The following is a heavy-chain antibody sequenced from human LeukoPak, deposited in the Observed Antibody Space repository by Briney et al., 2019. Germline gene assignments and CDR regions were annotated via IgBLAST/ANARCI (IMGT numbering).Heavy chain of an antibody. CDR2: VGGGDDI. V-gene: IGHV3-23*01. CDR3: AKDATPGNSSWDHYEF. Sequence: GGSLRLSCAASGFTFSSYAMHWVRQAPGKGLEWVSSVGGGDDIHYADSVKGRFTGSRDDAKNTVSLQMNSLRVEDTAIYFWAKDATPGNSSWDHYEFWGQGTLVTVSS. D-gene: IGHD1-7*01. CDR1: GFTFSSYA. J-gene: IGHJ4*02.